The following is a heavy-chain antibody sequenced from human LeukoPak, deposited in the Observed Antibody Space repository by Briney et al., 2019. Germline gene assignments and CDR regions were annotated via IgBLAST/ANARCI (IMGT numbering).Heavy chain of an antibody. CDR3: ARVRNSGFRYVDS. D-gene: IGHD5-12*01. Sequence: GASVKVSCKASGYTFTSYAISWVRQAPGQGLEWMGGIIPIFGTANYAQKFQGRVTITADKSTSTAYMDLRSLRSDDTAVYYCARVRNSGFRYVDSWGQGTLVTVSS. V-gene: IGHV1-69*06. J-gene: IGHJ4*02. CDR2: IIPIFGTA. CDR1: GYTFTSYA.